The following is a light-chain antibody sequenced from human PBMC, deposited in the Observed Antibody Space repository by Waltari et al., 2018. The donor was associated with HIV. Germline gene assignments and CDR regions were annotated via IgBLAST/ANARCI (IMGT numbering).Light chain of an antibody. V-gene: IGLV1-51*01. CDR2: DDP. Sequence: QSVLKQPPPVSAASGQKVTITSSGSSPNIANNFVSWYQQLPGIAPKLHIYDDPKRPAGNPDVFAGSKSGTSDTLAITGHQTGDGADYYCGTWDGRLNVWVFGGGTKVTV. CDR1: SPNIANNF. J-gene: IGLJ3*02. CDR3: GTWDGRLNVWV.